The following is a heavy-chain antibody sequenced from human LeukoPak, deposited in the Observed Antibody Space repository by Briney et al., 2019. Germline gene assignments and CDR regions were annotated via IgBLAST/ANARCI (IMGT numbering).Heavy chain of an antibody. V-gene: IGHV4-61*02. CDR1: GGSISSGSYY. Sequence: SETLSLTCTVSGGSISSGSYYWSWIRQPAGKGLEWIGRIYTSGSTNYNPSLKSRVTISVDTSKNQFSLKLSSVTAADTAVYYCARGGSLYYDSSGYLDYRGQGTLVTVSS. CDR2: IYTSGST. D-gene: IGHD3-22*01. J-gene: IGHJ4*02. CDR3: ARGGSLYYDSSGYLDY.